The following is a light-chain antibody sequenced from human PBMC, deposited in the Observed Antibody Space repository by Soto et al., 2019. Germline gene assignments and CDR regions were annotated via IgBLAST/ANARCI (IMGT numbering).Light chain of an antibody. CDR2: GAS. CDR1: QSISSSY. J-gene: IGKJ1*01. CDR3: QQHDSSPWA. V-gene: IGKV3-20*01. Sequence: EVALTPSPGTLSLSPGERATLSCRASQSISSSYLAIAWYQQTPGQPPRLLIYGASSRATGIPDRFSGSGSATDFTLTISSLEPEDFAVYYCQQHDSSPWAFGQGTKVEIK.